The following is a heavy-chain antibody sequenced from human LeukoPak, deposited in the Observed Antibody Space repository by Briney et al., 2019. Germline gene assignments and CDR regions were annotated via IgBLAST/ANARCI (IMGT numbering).Heavy chain of an antibody. CDR3: AKEFCGGVCYSDYFDY. V-gene: IGHV3-30*18. D-gene: IGHD2-21*02. CDR2: TSYDGRTR. J-gene: IGHJ4*02. CDR1: GFTFSNFG. Sequence: GGSLRLSCAASGFTFSNFGMHWVRQAPGKGLEWVAVTSYDGRTRYYADSVKGRFTISRDNSKNTMYLQMNSLRTEDTAVYYCAKEFCGGVCYSDYFDYWGQGTLVTVSS.